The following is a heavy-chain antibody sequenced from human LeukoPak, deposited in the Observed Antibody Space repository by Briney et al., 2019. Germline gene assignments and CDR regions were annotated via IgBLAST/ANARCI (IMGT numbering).Heavy chain of an antibody. CDR2: INPKNGGS. V-gene: IGHV1-2*02. CDR1: GYTFTSYG. Sequence: ASVKVSCKASGYTFTSYGISWVRQAPGQGLEWVGWINPKNGGSNYAQKFQGRVTMTRDRSISTAYMELSRLTPDDTAVYYCARASFWESPINWFAPWGQGTLVTVSS. J-gene: IGHJ5*02. CDR3: ARASFWESPINWFAP. D-gene: IGHD3-16*01.